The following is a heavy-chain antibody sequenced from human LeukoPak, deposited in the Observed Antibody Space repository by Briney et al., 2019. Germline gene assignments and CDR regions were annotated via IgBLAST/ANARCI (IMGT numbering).Heavy chain of an antibody. D-gene: IGHD5-18*01. CDR2: IYYSGST. Sequence: SETLSLTCTVSGGSISSYDWSWIRQPAGKGLEWIGYIYYSGSTNYNPSLKSRVTISVDTSKNQFSLKLSSVTAADTAVYYCAREYGYRGAFDIWGQGTMATVSS. V-gene: IGHV4-59*01. CDR3: AREYGYRGAFDI. CDR1: GGSISSYD. J-gene: IGHJ3*02.